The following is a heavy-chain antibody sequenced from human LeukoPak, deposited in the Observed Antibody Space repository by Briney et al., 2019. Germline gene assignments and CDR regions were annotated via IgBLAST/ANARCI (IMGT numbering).Heavy chain of an antibody. CDR2: ISGSGGST. D-gene: IGHD2-15*01. CDR1: GFTFSSYA. V-gene: IGHV3-23*01. J-gene: IGHJ4*02. Sequence: GGSLRLSCAASGFTFSSYAMSWVRQAPGKGLEWVSAISGSGGSTYYADSVKGRFTVSRDNSKNTLYLQLNSLRAEDTAVYYCARVKRDCSGGSCYSYDYWGQGTLVTVSS. CDR3: ARVKRDCSGGSCYSYDY.